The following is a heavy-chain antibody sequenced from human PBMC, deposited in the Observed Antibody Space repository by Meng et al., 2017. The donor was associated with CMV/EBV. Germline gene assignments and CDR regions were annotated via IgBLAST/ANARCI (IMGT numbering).Heavy chain of an antibody. CDR1: GGTFSSYA. J-gene: IGHJ5*02. D-gene: IGHD2-2*01. V-gene: IGHV1-69*12. CDR2: IIPIFGTA. Sequence: HVQLVQSGCEGKKPGSSVKVSCKASGGTFSSYAISWVRQAPGQGLEWMGGIIPIFGTANYAQKFQGRVTITADESTSTAYMELSSLRSEDTAVYYCAREGGIVVVPAAPGWFDPWGQGTLVTVSS. CDR3: AREGGIVVVPAAPGWFDP.